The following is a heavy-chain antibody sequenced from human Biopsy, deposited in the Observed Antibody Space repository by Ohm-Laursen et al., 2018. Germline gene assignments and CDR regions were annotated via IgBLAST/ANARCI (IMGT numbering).Heavy chain of an antibody. Sequence: PSDTLSLTCAVYGESFNGYYWSWIRQTPGKGLEWIGEINHSGRTNYNPSLKSRVTISVDTSKNQFSLKVRSVTAANTAVYYCVRGVDCYDPYHYYALDVWGQGTTVTVSS. V-gene: IGHV4-34*01. J-gene: IGHJ6*02. CDR3: VRGVDCYDPYHYYALDV. D-gene: IGHD2-21*01. CDR1: GESFNGYY. CDR2: INHSGRT.